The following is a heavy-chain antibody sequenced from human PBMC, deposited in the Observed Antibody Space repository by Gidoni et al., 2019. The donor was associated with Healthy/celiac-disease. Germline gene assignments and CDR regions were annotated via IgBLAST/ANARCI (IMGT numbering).Heavy chain of an antibody. J-gene: IGHJ6*02. D-gene: IGHD3-3*01. CDR3: ARDRTIFGVVIGYGMDV. CDR2: IKQDGSEK. V-gene: IGHV3-7*01. CDR1: GFTFRSYW. Sequence: EVQLVESGGGLVQPGGSLRLSCAASGFTFRSYWMSWVRQAPGKGLEWVANIKQDGSEKYYVDSVKGRFTISRDNAKNSLYLQMNSLRAEDTAVYYCARDRTIFGVVIGYGMDVWGQGTTLTVSS.